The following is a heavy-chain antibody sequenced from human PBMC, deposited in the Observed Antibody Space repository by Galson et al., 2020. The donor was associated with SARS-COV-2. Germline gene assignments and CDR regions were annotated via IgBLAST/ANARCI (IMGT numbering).Heavy chain of an antibody. CDR2: ITSDWSSP. CDR1: GFTFSTYW. D-gene: IGHD6-13*01. CDR3: AAGYSSSS. J-gene: IGHJ4*02. Sequence: TAGSLRLSCAASGFTFSTYWMHCVRQAPGKGLVWVSRITSDWSSPSYADSVKGRFTISRDNATNTLYLQMNSLRAEDTAVYYWAAGYSSSSWGQGTLGTVSS. V-gene: IGHV3-74*01.